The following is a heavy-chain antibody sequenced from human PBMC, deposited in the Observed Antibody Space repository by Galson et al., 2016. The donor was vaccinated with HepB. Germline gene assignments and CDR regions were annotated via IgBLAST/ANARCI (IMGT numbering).Heavy chain of an antibody. Sequence: SLRLSCAASGFSSRSYWMTWVRQAPGKGLKFLANIKTDGSETYYEDSVKGRFTISRDNAKNSLSLQMNGLRFEYTAVYYWARDFNHDTGSWGQGTLVTVSS. J-gene: IGHJ4*02. V-gene: IGHV3-7*01. CDR1: GFSSRSYW. D-gene: IGHD1-14*01. CDR2: IKTDGSET. CDR3: ARDFNHDTGS.